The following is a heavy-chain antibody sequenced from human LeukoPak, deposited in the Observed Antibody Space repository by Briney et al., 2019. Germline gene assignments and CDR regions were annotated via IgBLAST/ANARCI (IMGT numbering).Heavy chain of an antibody. V-gene: IGHV5-51*01. Sequence: GESLKISCKASEYSFTSYWIGWVRQMPGKGLEWVGNIQPGNPEIRYSPSFQGRVTLSADKSISTAYLQWSSLKASDTAMYYCARRHYYYDRSGFYYYFDTWGQGTQVTVTS. D-gene: IGHD3-22*01. CDR3: ARRHYYYDRSGFYYYFDT. J-gene: IGHJ4*02. CDR1: EYSFTSYW. CDR2: IQPGNPEI.